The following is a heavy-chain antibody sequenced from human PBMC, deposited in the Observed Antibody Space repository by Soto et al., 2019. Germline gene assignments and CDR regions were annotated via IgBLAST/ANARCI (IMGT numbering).Heavy chain of an antibody. CDR2: IIPILGIA. D-gene: IGHD4-17*01. CDR1: GGTFSSYT. J-gene: IGHJ4*02. CDR3: ARYYGDYGFDY. Sequence: QVQLVQSGAEVKKPGSSVKFSCKASGGTFSSYTISWVRQAPGQGLEWMGRIIPILGIANYAQKFQGRVTITADKSTSTAYMELSSLRSEDTAVYYCARYYGDYGFDYWGQGTLVTVSS. V-gene: IGHV1-69*02.